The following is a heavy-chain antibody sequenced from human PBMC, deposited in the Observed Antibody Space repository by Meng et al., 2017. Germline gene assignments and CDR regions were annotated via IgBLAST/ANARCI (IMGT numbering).Heavy chain of an antibody. CDR3: ARTPTVTTYGY. J-gene: IGHJ4*02. V-gene: IGHV3-7*01. CDR1: GFTFDDYG. CDR2: IKQDGSEK. D-gene: IGHD4-17*01. Sequence: GESLKISCAASGFTFDDYGMSWVRQAPGKGLEWVANIKQDGSEKYYVDSVKGRFTISRDNAKNSLYLQMDSLRAEDTAVYYCARTPTVTTYGYWGQGALVTVSS.